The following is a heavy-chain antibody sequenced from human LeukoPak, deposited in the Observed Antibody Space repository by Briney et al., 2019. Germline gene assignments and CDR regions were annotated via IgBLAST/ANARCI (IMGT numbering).Heavy chain of an antibody. CDR1: GGSISSGGYS. J-gene: IGHJ1*01. CDR2: IYYSGST. CDR3: ARDRISGHEVYFQH. V-gene: IGHV4-30-2*03. D-gene: IGHD2-15*01. Sequence: PSETLSLTCAASGGSISSGGYSWSWIRQPPGKGLEWIGSIYYSGSTYYNPSLKSRVTISVDTSKNQFSLKLSSVTAADTAVYYCARDRISGHEVYFQHWGQGTLVTVSS.